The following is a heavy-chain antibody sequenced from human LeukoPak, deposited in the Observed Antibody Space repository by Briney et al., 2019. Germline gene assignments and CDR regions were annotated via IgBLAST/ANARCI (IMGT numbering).Heavy chain of an antibody. CDR1: GFTVSSYY. V-gene: IGHV3-66*02. D-gene: IGHD3-3*01. J-gene: IGHJ6*03. Sequence: GGSLGLSCAASGFTVSSYYMSWVRQAPGKGLEWVSVIYSGGSTFYADSVKGRFTISRDNSTNTLYLQMNSLSAEDTAVYYCARDKLYYDFWGGSTDYYYYYYMDVWGKGTTVTVSS. CDR3: ARDKLYYDFWGGSTDYYYYYYMDV. CDR2: IYSGGST.